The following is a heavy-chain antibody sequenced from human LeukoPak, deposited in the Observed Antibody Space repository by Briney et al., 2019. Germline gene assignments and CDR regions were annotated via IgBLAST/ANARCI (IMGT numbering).Heavy chain of an antibody. CDR2: ISGSGGST. CDR1: GFTFSSYG. CDR3: ARDSRETGSLHDAFDI. J-gene: IGHJ3*02. V-gene: IGHV3-23*01. D-gene: IGHD4-11*01. Sequence: GGSQRLSCAASGFTFSSYGMSWVRQAPGKGLEWVSAISGSGGSTYYADSVKGRFTISRDNSKNTLYLQMNSLRAEDTAVYYCARDSRETGSLHDAFDIWGQGTMVTVSS.